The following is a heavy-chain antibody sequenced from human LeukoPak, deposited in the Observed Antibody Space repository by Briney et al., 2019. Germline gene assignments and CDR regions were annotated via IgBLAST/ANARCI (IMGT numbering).Heavy chain of an antibody. Sequence: PSETLSLTCAVSGVSISSGGYSWSWLRQPPGKGLEWIGYIYHSGSTYYNPSLKSRVTISVDRSKNQFSLKLSSVTAADTAVYYCARYSSSWYISDRGLDYWGQGTLVTVSS. CDR2: IYHSGST. J-gene: IGHJ4*02. CDR1: GVSISSGGYS. V-gene: IGHV4-30-2*01. CDR3: ARYSSSWYISDRGLDY. D-gene: IGHD6-13*01.